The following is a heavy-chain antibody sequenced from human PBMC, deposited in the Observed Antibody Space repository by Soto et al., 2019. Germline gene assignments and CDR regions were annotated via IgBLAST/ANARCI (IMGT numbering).Heavy chain of an antibody. CDR1: GGTISNFG. J-gene: IGHJ4*02. D-gene: IGHD2-21*01. V-gene: IGHV3-33*08. CDR2: IWYDGSNK. Sequence: AGVSLRLSWXAAGGTISNFGVRWVRKAPGKGLVWVAVIWYDGSNKYYADSVKARFTISRDNSKNTLYLQMHRMGAEATVVYYSASSHLDDAIVPFDYWGQGTLVTVSS. CDR3: ASSHLDDAIVPFDY.